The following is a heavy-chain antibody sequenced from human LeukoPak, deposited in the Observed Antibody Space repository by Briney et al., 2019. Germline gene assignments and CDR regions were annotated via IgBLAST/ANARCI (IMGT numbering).Heavy chain of an antibody. CDR2: IFYTGVT. V-gene: IGHV4-31*03. CDR1: GGSISSGAYY. CDR3: ARVGDCSGGTCYSAQFDP. Sequence: SQTLSLTCTVSGGSISSGAYYWTWIRQRPGMGLEWIGYIFYTGVTAYNPSLESRITISVDTSMNQFSLKLTSVTAADTAVYYCARVGDCSGGTCYSAQFDPWGQGTLVTVSS. D-gene: IGHD2-15*01. J-gene: IGHJ5*02.